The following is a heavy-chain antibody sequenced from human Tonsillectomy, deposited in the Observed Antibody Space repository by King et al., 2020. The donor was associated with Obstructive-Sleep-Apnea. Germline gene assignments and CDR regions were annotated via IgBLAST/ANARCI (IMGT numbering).Heavy chain of an antibody. Sequence: VQLVESGAEVKKPGESLNISCKGSGYSFTSYWIGWVRQMPGKGLEWMGIIYPGDSDTRYSPSFQGQVTISADKSISTAYLQWSSLKASDTAMYYCARRMVRGPAPSRWYFDLWGRGTLVTVSS. CDR3: ARRMVRGPAPSRWYFDL. CDR1: GYSFTSYW. V-gene: IGHV5-51*01. D-gene: IGHD3-10*01. J-gene: IGHJ2*01. CDR2: IYPGDSDT.